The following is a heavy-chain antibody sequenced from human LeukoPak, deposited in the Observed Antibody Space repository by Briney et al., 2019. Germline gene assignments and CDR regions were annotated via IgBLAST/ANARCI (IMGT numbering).Heavy chain of an antibody. D-gene: IGHD2-15*01. J-gene: IGHJ4*02. CDR2: INGGGGST. V-gene: IGHV3-23*01. CDR1: GSTFRNNS. Sequence: GALRLSFEASGSTFRNNSLTWFRQAQGRGRKWVSGINGGGGSTFYAESVTGRFTISRDNSKNTLFLQMNTLRAEDTAVYYCVKDGRRSPPCWGQGTLVTVSS. CDR3: VKDGRRSPPC.